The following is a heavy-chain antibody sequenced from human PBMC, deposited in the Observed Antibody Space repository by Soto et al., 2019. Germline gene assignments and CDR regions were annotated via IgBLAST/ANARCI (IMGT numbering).Heavy chain of an antibody. Sequence: QVQLVESGGGVVQPGRSLRLSCAASGFTFSSYGMHWVRQAPGKGLEWVAVIWSDGSNKYYADSVKGRFTISRDNSKNTLYRQMNSLRAEDTAVYYCARGAPWVVPAAIINYYYGMDVWGQGTTVTVSS. CDR2: IWSDGSNK. V-gene: IGHV3-33*01. D-gene: IGHD2-2*01. J-gene: IGHJ6*02. CDR3: ARGAPWVVPAAIINYYYGMDV. CDR1: GFTFSSYG.